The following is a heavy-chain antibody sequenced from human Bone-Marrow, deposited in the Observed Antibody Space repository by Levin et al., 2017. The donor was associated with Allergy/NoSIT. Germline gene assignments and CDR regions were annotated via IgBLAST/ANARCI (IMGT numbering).Heavy chain of an antibody. Sequence: GTLSLTCGVSDDSISSSHWWTWVRQPPGKGLEWIGEIYHSGSTNYNPSLKSRVTISVEKSKNQFSLKLSSVTAADTAVYYCARRNVLAPGEEWFDPWGQGTLVTVSS. CDR1: DDSISSSHW. CDR2: IYHSGST. D-gene: IGHD7-27*01. CDR3: ARRNVLAPGEEWFDP. J-gene: IGHJ5*02. V-gene: IGHV4-4*02.